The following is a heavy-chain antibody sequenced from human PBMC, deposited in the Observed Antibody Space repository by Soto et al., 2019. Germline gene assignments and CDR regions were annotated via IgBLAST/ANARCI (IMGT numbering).Heavy chain of an antibody. D-gene: IGHD2-15*01. Sequence: VQLVESGGDLVQPGGSLRLSCEASGFTFSTFEMNWVRQAPGKGLEWIGYIYYSGSTYYNPSLKSRLTISVDTSKNQFSLKLSSVTAADTAVYYCARAATGWGNAFDIWGQGTMVTVSS. CDR2: IYYSGST. V-gene: IGHV4-30-4*08. CDR3: ARAATGWGNAFDI. J-gene: IGHJ3*02. CDR1: GFTFSTFEMN.